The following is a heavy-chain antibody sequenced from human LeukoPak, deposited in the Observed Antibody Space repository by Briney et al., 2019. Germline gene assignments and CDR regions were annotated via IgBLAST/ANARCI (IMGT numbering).Heavy chain of an antibody. CDR1: GYSFTTYW. D-gene: IGHD3-22*01. J-gene: IGHJ4*02. Sequence: GESLKISCKGSGYSFTTYWIGWVRQMPGKGLEWMGIISPADSDTRYSPSFQGQVTISADKSISTAYLQWSSLKASDTAMYYCARHHWYGDSSGYYNYWGQGTLVTVSS. CDR3: ARHHWYGDSSGYYNY. CDR2: ISPADSDT. V-gene: IGHV5-51*01.